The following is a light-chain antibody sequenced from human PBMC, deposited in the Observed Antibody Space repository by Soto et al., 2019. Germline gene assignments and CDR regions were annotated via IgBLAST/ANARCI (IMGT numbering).Light chain of an antibody. Sequence: DIQMTQSPSTLSASVGDRVTITCRASQSISKWLAWYQQKPGKAPNLLIYDASSLESGVPSRFSGSGSGTDFTLNISSLQPDDLATYYCQQNYRATPWTFGQGTKVDIK. CDR2: DAS. V-gene: IGKV1-5*01. J-gene: IGKJ1*01. CDR1: QSISKW. CDR3: QQNYRATPWT.